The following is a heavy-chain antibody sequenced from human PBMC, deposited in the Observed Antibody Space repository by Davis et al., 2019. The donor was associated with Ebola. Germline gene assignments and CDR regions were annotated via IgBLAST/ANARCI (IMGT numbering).Heavy chain of an antibody. V-gene: IGHV6-1*01. D-gene: IGHD5-12*01. CDR3: ARGWLRTGMDV. CDR2: TYYNSKWYN. Sequence: HSQTLSLTCAISGDSVSSGGWNWIRQSPSRGLEWLGRTYYNSKWYNDYALSVKSRIAVNPDTSRNQFSLQLNSVTPEDTAVYYCARGWLRTGMDVWGKGTTVTVSS. J-gene: IGHJ6*04. CDR1: GDSVSSGG.